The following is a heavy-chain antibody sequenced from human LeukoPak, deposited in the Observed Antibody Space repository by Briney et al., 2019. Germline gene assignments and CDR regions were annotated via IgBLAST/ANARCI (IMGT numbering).Heavy chain of an antibody. CDR1: GFTFSSYA. CDR2: ISGSAGST. J-gene: IGHJ5*02. CDR3: AKGGYCSGGSCYNNWFDP. Sequence: GGSLRLSCAASGFTFSSYAMSWVRQAPGKGLEWVSAISGSAGSTYYADSVKGRFTISRDNSKNTLYLQMSSLRAEDTAVYYCAKGGYCSGGSCYNNWFDPWGQGTLVTVSS. V-gene: IGHV3-23*01. D-gene: IGHD2-15*01.